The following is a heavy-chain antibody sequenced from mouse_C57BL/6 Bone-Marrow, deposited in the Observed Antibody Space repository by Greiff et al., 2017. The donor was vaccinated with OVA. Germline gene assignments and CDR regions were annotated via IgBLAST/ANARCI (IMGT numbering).Heavy chain of an antibody. CDR2: INPDNGGT. CDR3: SYYYGSSYDCYFYV. V-gene: IGHV1-26*01. CDR1: GYTFTDYY. D-gene: IGHD1-1*01. J-gene: IGHJ1*03. Sequence: VQLQQSGPALVKPGASVKISCKASGYTFTDYYMNWVKQSHGKSLEWIGDINPDNGGTSYNQKFKGKATLTVDKSSSTAYLELRSLTSEDSAVYYCSYYYGSSYDCYFYVWGTGTTVTVSS.